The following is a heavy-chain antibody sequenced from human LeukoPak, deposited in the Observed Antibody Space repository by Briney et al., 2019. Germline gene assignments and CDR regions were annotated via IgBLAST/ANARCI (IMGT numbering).Heavy chain of an antibody. V-gene: IGHV3-21*01. CDR3: AKDRGVVWYYGMDV. CDR1: GFTFSSYS. D-gene: IGHD3-10*01. J-gene: IGHJ6*02. CDR2: ISSSSSYI. Sequence: GGSLRLSCAASGFTFSSYSMNWVRQAPGKGLEWVSSISSSSSYIYYADSVKGRFTISRDNAKNSLYLQMNSLRAEDTAVYYCAKDRGVVWYYGMDVWGQGTTVTVSS.